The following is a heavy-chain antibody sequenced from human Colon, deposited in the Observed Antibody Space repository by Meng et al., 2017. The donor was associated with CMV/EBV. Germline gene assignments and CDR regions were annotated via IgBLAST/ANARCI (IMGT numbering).Heavy chain of an antibody. Sequence: EVQLVESGGRLVQPXGSLRLSCALAGSIPNSFWVDWVRQVPGKGPVWVSRIRSDGTRINYADSVKGRFTVSRDNAKNTVYLQMNSLRDEDTALYYCVMLPPGYWGQGTLGTVAS. D-gene: IGHD2-15*01. V-gene: IGHV3-74*01. CDR2: IRSDGTRI. CDR1: GSIPNSFW. J-gene: IGHJ4*02. CDR3: VMLPPGY.